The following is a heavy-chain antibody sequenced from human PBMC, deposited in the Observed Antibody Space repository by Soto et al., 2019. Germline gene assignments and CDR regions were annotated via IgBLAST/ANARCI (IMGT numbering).Heavy chain of an antibody. CDR3: AIRFLEWLSDAFDI. CDR1: GYTFTSYD. V-gene: IGHV1-8*01. J-gene: IGHJ3*02. CDR2: MNPNSGNT. D-gene: IGHD3-3*01. Sequence: AASLKVSCKASGYTFTSYDINWVRQATGQGLEWMGWMNPNSGNTGYAQKFQGRVTMTRNTSISTAYMELSSLRSEDTAVYYCAIRFLEWLSDAFDIWGQGTMVTVSS.